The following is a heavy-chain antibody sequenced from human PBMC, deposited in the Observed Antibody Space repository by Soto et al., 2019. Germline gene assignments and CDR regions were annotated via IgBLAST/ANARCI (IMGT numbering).Heavy chain of an antibody. D-gene: IGHD6-6*01. J-gene: IGHJ4*02. V-gene: IGHV1-2*02. CDR1: GYTFTAYY. CDR3: MTEPLWVYNNSPGRLAVNF. Sequence: GASVKVSCKASGYTFTAYYMRWVRQAPGQGLEWMGGINPNSGDADYAQKFQGRVTMTRDTSISTAYMELSRLRSDDTAFYYCMTEPLWVYNNSPGRLAVNFCGQGTLVTVSS. CDR2: INPNSGDA.